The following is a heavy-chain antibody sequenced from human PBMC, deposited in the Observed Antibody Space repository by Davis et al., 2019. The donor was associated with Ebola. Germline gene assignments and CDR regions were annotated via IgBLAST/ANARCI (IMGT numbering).Heavy chain of an antibody. J-gene: IGHJ6*02. V-gene: IGHV4-4*02. CDR2: IYHSGST. CDR3: ARSSHCSSTSCFIYYYYGMDV. Sequence: GSLRLSCAVSGGSISSSNWWRWVRQPPGKGLEWIGEIYHSGSTNYNPSLKSRVTISVDKSKNQFSLKLSSVTAADTAVYYCARSSHCSSTSCFIYYYYGMDVWGQGTTVTVSS. CDR1: GGSISSSNW. D-gene: IGHD2-2*01.